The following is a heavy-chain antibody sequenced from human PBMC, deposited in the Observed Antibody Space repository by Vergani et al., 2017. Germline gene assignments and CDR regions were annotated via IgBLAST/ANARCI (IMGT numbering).Heavy chain of an antibody. CDR2: IYYSGST. CDR1: GGSISSSSYY. D-gene: IGHD2-2*01. V-gene: IGHV4-39*07. J-gene: IGHJ6*02. CDR3: ARGMPRSRTRHTYGMDV. Sequence: QLQLQESGPGLVKPSETLSLTCTVSGGSISSSSYYWGWIRQPPGKGLEWIGSIYYSGSTYYNPSLKSRVTISVDTSKNQFSLKLSSVTAADTAVYYCARGMPRSRTRHTYGMDVWGQGTTVTVSS.